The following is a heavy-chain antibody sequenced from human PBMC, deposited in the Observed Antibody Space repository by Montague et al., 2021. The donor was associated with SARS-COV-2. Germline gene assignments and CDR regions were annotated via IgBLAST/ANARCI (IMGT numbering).Heavy chain of an antibody. CDR3: ARQVAGGYILTGYSVGTWFDP. V-gene: IGHV4-39*01. D-gene: IGHD3-9*01. J-gene: IGHJ5*02. CDR2: IYNSGST. CDR1: GGSISNSSYY. Sequence: SETLSLTRTVSGGSISNSSYYWGWIRQPPGKGLEWIGSIYNSGSTYYNPSLKGRVTISVDTSKNQFSLKLGSVTASDTAVYYCARQVAGGYILTGYSVGTWFDPWGQGTLVTVSS.